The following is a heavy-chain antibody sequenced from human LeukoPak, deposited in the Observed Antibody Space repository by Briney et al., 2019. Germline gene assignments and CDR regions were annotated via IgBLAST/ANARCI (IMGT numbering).Heavy chain of an antibody. CDR1: GFTFSDYY. CDR2: ISSSGSTI. D-gene: IGHD3-16*02. Sequence: PGGSLRLSCAASGFTFSDYYMSWIRQAPGKGLEWVSYISSSGSTIYYADSVKGRFTISRANAKNSLYLQMNSLRAEDTAVYYCASPTYYDYVWGSYRTPSHWGQGTLVTVSS. V-gene: IGHV3-11*04. CDR3: ASPTYYDYVWGSYRTPSH. J-gene: IGHJ4*02.